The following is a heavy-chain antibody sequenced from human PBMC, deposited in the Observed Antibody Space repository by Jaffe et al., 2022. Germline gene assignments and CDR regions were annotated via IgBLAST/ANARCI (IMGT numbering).Heavy chain of an antibody. CDR3: ARVRHDYGGNWYFDY. CDR1: GGSISSGSYY. Sequence: QVQLQESGPGLVKPSQTLSLTCTVSGGSISSGSYYWSWIRQPAGKGLEWIGRIYTSGSTNYNPSLKSRVTISVDTSKNQFSLKLSSVTAADTAVYYCARVRHDYGGNWYFDYWGQGTLVTVSS. CDR2: IYTSGST. D-gene: IGHD4-17*01. J-gene: IGHJ4*02. V-gene: IGHV4-61*02.